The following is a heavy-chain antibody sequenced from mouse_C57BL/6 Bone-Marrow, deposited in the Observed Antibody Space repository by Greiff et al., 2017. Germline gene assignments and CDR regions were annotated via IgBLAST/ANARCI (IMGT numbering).Heavy chain of an antibody. CDR1: GYAFSSSW. D-gene: IGHD1-1*01. CDR3: AREGGETTVPATGYFDV. Sequence: VQLQESGPELVKPGASVKISCKASGYAFSSSWMNWVKQRPGTGLEWIGRIYPGDGDTNYNGKFKGKATLTADKSSSTAYMQLSSLTSEDSAVYFCAREGGETTVPATGYFDVWGTGTTVTVSS. J-gene: IGHJ1*03. V-gene: IGHV1-82*01. CDR2: IYPGDGDT.